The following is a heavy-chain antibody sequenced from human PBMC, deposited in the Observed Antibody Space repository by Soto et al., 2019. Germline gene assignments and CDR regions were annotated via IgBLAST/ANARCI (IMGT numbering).Heavy chain of an antibody. J-gene: IGHJ4*02. CDR1: GFSFRSYW. CDR2: ISSDGTTT. Sequence: HPGGSLRLSCVASGFSFRSYWMHWVRQAPGKGLVWVARISSDGTTTTYADSANGRFTVSRDNVANTLYLQMSSLRAEDTAVYYCAREYYGVLTGYYNDYWGQGTLVTVSS. CDR3: AREYYGVLTGYYNDY. V-gene: IGHV3-74*01. D-gene: IGHD3-9*01.